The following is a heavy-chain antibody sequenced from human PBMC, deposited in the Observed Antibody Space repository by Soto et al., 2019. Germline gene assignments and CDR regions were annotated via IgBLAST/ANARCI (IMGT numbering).Heavy chain of an antibody. J-gene: IGHJ2*01. CDR1: AFTFSNYW. CDR2: IKEDGSER. Sequence: EVQLVESGGDLVQPGGSLRLSCAVSAFTFSNYWMTWVRQAPGKGLEWVANIKEDGSERYYVDSVRGRFTISRDNANNLLCLQMNSLRVEDTAVYCCARVLLELRKGYFDLWGRGTLVTVSS. CDR3: ARVLLELRKGYFDL. V-gene: IGHV3-7*01. D-gene: IGHD2-15*01.